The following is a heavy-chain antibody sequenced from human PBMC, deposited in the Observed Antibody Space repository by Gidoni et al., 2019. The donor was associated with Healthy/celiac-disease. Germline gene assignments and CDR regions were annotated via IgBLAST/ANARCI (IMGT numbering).Heavy chain of an antibody. CDR2: IYYSGRT. CDR1: GGSISSSSYY. Sequence: QLQLQESGPGLVKPSETLSLTCTVSGGSISSSSYYWGWIRQPPGKGLEWIGSIYYSGRTYYNPSLKSRVTISVDTSKNQFSLKLSSVTAADTAVYYCARDPRPGPLERYFDYWGQGTLVTVSS. V-gene: IGHV4-39*07. D-gene: IGHD1-1*01. CDR3: ARDPRPGPLERYFDY. J-gene: IGHJ4*02.